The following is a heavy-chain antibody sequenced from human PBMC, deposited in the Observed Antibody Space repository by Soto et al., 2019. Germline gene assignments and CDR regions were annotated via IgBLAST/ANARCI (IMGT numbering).Heavy chain of an antibody. V-gene: IGHV4-39*01. CDR3: TYKGVAAAHYYYYMDV. Sequence: SETLSLTCTVSGGSISSSSYYWGWIRQPPGKGLEWIGSIYYSGGTYYNPSLKSRVTISVDTSKNQFSLKLSSVTAADTAVYYCTYKGVAAAHYYYYMDVWGKGTTVTVSS. CDR1: GGSISSSSYY. D-gene: IGHD2-15*01. J-gene: IGHJ6*03. CDR2: IYYSGGT.